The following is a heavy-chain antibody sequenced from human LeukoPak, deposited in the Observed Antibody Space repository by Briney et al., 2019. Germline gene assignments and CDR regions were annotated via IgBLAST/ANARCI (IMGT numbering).Heavy chain of an antibody. Sequence: GSLRLSCAASGSTFSSYSMNWVRQAPGKGLEWVSSISSSSSYIYYADSVKGRFAISRDNAKNSPYLQMNSLRAEDTAVYYCASLGVAAGYYFDYWGQGTLVTVSS. D-gene: IGHD2-15*01. CDR3: ASLGVAAGYYFDY. V-gene: IGHV3-21*01. J-gene: IGHJ4*02. CDR2: ISSSSSYI. CDR1: GSTFSSYS.